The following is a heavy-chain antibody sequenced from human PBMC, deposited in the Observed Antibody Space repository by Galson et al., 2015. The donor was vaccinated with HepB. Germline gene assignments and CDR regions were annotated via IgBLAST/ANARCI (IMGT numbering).Heavy chain of an antibody. CDR2: IIPIFGTA. Sequence: SVKVSCKASGGTFSSYAISWVRQAPGQGLEWMGGIIPIFGTANYAQKFQGRVTITADESTSTAYMELSSLRSEDTAVYYCARDLEVLEQSYDSSGYYPGYWGQGTLVTVSS. CDR3: ARDLEVLEQSYDSSGYYPGY. CDR1: GGTFSSYA. D-gene: IGHD3-22*01. J-gene: IGHJ4*02. V-gene: IGHV1-69*13.